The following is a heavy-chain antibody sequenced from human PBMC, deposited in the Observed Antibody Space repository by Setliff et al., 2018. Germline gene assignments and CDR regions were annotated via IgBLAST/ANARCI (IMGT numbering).Heavy chain of an antibody. CDR3: ARGAKWGDFLNYFDY. CDR1: GDSISNGRIY. D-gene: IGHD1-26*01. J-gene: IGHJ4*02. CDR2: IYYTGRT. Sequence: SETLSLTCTVSGDSISNGRIYWSWLRQCPGKGLEWIGYIYYTGRTSFNPSLRSRPALSLDTSENQFSLTLTSVTAADTAVYYCARGAKWGDFLNYFDYWGQGALVTVSS. V-gene: IGHV4-31*03.